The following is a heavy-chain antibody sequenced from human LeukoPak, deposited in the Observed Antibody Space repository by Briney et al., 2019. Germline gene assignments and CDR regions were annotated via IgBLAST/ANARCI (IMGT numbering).Heavy chain of an antibody. CDR1: GGSISSYY. CDR3: ARVDSNYRYWYFDL. V-gene: IGHV4-59*01. D-gene: IGHD4-11*01. J-gene: IGHJ2*01. Sequence: SETLSLTCTVFGGSISSYYWSWIRQPPGKGLEWIGYIYYSGSTNYNPSLKSRVTISVDTSKNQFSLKLSSVTAADTAVYYCARVDSNYRYWYFDLWGRGTLVTVSS. CDR2: IYYSGST.